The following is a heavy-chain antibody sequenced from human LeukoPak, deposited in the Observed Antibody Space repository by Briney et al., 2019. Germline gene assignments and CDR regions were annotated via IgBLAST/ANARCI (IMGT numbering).Heavy chain of an antibody. D-gene: IGHD6-13*01. J-gene: IGHJ4*02. CDR2: ISYDGSNK. CDR3: ARGVSPLNYYFDY. CDR1: GFTFNRYG. Sequence: GGSLRLSCAASGFTFNRYGMHWVRQAPGKGLEWVAVISYDGSNKYYADSVKGRFTISRDNSKNTLYLQMNSLRAEDTAVYYCARGVSPLNYYFDYWGQGTLVTVSS. V-gene: IGHV3-30*03.